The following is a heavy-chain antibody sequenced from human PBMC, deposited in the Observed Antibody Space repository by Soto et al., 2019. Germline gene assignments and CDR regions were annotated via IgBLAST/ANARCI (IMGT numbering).Heavy chain of an antibody. D-gene: IGHD1-26*01. J-gene: IGHJ6*02. CDR2: TYYRSKWHN. CDR1: GDSGSSNSAA. Sequence: SQTLSLTCAISGDSGSSNSAAWNWIRQSPSRGREWLGRTYYRSKWHNDYAVSVKSRITINPDTSKNQFSLQLNSVTPEDTAVYYCARDTFRSYSGRYYYYGMDVWGQGPTVTVSS. V-gene: IGHV6-1*01. CDR3: ARDTFRSYSGRYYYYGMDV.